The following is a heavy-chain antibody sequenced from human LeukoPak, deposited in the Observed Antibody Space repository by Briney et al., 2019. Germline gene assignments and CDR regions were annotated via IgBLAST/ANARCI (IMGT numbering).Heavy chain of an antibody. CDR1: GGTFSSYA. D-gene: IGHD6-19*01. Sequence: ASVKVSCTASGGTFSSYAISWVRQAPGQGLEWMGIINPSGGSTSYAQKFQGRVTMTRDTSTSTVYMELSSLRSEDTAVYYCARDLRRSGWGYFDYWGQGTLVTVSS. J-gene: IGHJ4*02. V-gene: IGHV1-46*01. CDR3: ARDLRRSGWGYFDY. CDR2: INPSGGST.